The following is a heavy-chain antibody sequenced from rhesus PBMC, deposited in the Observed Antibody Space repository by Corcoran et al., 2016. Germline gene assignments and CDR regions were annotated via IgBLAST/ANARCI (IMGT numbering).Heavy chain of an antibody. J-gene: IGHJ4*01. D-gene: IGHD6-25*01. Sequence: EVQLVETGGGLVQPGGSLKLSCAASGFTFSSYGMSWVRQAPVKWLEWVSVINSGGGSTYYADAVKGRFTISRDNSKNTLSLQMNSLRAEDTAVYYCAKAGGAAAVVWGQGVLVTVSS. V-gene: IGHV3S5*01. CDR2: INSGGGST. CDR3: AKAGGAAAVV. CDR1: GFTFSSYG.